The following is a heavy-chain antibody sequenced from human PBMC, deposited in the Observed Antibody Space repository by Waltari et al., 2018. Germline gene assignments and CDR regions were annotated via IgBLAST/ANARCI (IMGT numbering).Heavy chain of an antibody. D-gene: IGHD6-19*01. J-gene: IGHJ4*01. CDR2: IYYSGKT. Sequence: ELQESGPGLLKPSETLSLTCSVSGISMTTTTYYWGWVRQPPGKGLEWIGSIYYSGKTYYSPSLKSRLSLSVDTSRRQYSLRLKSVTASDTATYYCATLPIAVTGVQWGHGLMVLVSS. CDR3: ATLPIAVTGVQ. V-gene: IGHV4-39*01. CDR1: GISMTTTTYY.